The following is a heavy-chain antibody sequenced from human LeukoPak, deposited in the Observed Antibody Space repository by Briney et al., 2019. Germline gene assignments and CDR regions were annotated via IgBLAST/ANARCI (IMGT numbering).Heavy chain of an antibody. J-gene: IGHJ4*02. Sequence: PGGSLRLSCAASGFTFSSYAMSWVRQAPGKGLEWVSAMSGSGGSTYYADSVKGRFTISRDNSKNTLYLQMNSLRAEDTAVYYCAKLSVYDSSGYYLYYFDYWGQGTLVTVSS. CDR3: AKLSVYDSSGYYLYYFDY. V-gene: IGHV3-23*01. CDR1: GFTFSSYA. D-gene: IGHD3-22*01. CDR2: MSGSGGST.